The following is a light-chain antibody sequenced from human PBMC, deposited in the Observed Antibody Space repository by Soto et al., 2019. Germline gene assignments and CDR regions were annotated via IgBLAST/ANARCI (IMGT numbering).Light chain of an antibody. Sequence: EIVMTQSPATLSVSPGERATLSCRASQSVSSNLAWYQQKPGQAPRLLIYGASTRATGIPARFSGSRSGPEFTLTISSLQSEDFVVYYCQQYNNWPYPVREGPKLDIK. V-gene: IGKV3-15*01. CDR3: QQYNNWPYP. J-gene: IGKJ2*01. CDR1: QSVSSN. CDR2: GAS.